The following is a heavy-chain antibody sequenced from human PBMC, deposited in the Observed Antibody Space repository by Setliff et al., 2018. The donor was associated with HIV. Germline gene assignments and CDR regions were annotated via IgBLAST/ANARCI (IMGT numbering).Heavy chain of an antibody. Sequence: PGGSLRLSCEISGFTFSNYGMHWVRQAPGKGLEWVAFIRYDGSDKYYVDSVKGRFTVSRDNSKNTLYLQMNSLRPEDTALYYCAKDRQQPDPREFDYWGQGTLVTVSS. CDR3: AKDRQQPDPREFDY. V-gene: IGHV3-30*02. J-gene: IGHJ4*02. CDR1: GFTFSNYG. CDR2: IRYDGSDK. D-gene: IGHD6-13*01.